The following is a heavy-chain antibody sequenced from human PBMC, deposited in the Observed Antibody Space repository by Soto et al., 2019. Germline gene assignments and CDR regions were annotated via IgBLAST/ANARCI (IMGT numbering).Heavy chain of an antibody. V-gene: IGHV3-30-3*01. CDR1: GFTFSSYA. J-gene: IGHJ4*02. Sequence: GSLRLSCAASGFTFSSYAMHWVRQAPGKGLEWVAVISYDGSNKYYADSVKGRFTISRDNSKNTLYLQMNSLRAEDTAVYYCASLVKTYDSSGYYGPDWGQGTLVTVSS. D-gene: IGHD3-22*01. CDR2: ISYDGSNK. CDR3: ASLVKTYDSSGYYGPD.